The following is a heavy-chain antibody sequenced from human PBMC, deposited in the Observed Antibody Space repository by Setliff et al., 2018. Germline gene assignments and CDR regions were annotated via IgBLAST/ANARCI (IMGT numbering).Heavy chain of an antibody. D-gene: IGHD3-3*01. CDR3: ARGPYYDFWSGYGADAFDI. Sequence: PGGSLRLSCAASGFTFSSYSMNWVRQAPGKGLEWVSYISSSSSTIYYADSVKGRFTISRDNAKNSLYLQMHSLRAEDTAVYYCARGPYYDFWSGYGADAFDIWGQGTMVTVSS. J-gene: IGHJ3*02. V-gene: IGHV3-48*01. CDR2: ISSSSSTI. CDR1: GFTFSSYS.